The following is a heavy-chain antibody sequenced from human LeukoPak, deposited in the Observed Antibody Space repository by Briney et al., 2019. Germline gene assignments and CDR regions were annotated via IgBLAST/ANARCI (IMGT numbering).Heavy chain of an antibody. Sequence: PGRSLRLSCAASGFTFSSYGMHWARQAPGKGLEWVAVIWYDGSNKYYADSVKGRFTISRDNSKNTLYLQMNSLRAEDTAVYYCASPGAPNYYYMDVWGKGTAVTVSS. CDR3: ASPGAPNYYYMDV. CDR2: IWYDGSNK. V-gene: IGHV3-33*01. CDR1: GFTFSSYG. J-gene: IGHJ6*03.